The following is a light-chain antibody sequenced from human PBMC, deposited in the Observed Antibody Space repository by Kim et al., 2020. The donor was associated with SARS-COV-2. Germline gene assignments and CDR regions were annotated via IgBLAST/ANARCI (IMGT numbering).Light chain of an antibody. J-gene: IGKJ2*03. CDR1: QTVLYNSNNKNY. V-gene: IGKV4-1*01. CDR2: WAS. CDR3: QQYYSTPPS. Sequence: RATLNCKSSQTVLYNSNNKNYFAWYQQTPGQAPKLLIYWASIRESGVTDRFSGSGSETDCTLTHSSLQAEDVAVYYCQQYYSTPPSFGQGTKLEI.